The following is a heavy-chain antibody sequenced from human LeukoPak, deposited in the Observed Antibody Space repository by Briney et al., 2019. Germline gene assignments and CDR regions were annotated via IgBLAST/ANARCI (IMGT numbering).Heavy chain of an antibody. CDR1: GFTFISYG. CDR3: ARELPREVTLDY. D-gene: IGHD2-21*02. CDR2: INTDGSGT. Sequence: GGSLRLSCAVSGFTFISYGMQWVRQAPGKGLAWVSRINTDGSGTAYADSVKGRFTISRDKAKNTLYLQMNSLRAEDTALYYCARELPREVTLDYWGQGTLVTVSS. V-gene: IGHV3-74*01. J-gene: IGHJ4*01.